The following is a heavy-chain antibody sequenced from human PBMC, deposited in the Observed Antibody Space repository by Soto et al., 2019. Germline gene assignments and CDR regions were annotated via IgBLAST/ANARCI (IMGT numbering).Heavy chain of an antibody. D-gene: IGHD3-16*01. Sequence: EVQLVESGGALVQPGRSLRVSCEASGFTFDDYAMHWVRQAPGKGLEWVSGITWNSGSIGYADSVKGRFTISRDNAKNSLYLQINSLRAEDTALYYCAKGLGEAWGQGTLVTVSS. CDR3: AKGLGEA. CDR1: GFTFDDYA. V-gene: IGHV3-9*01. J-gene: IGHJ5*02. CDR2: ITWNSGSI.